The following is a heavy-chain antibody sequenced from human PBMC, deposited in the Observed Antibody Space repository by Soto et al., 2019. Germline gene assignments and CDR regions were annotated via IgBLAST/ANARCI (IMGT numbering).Heavy chain of an antibody. CDR1: GYSFASFW. J-gene: IGHJ6*02. D-gene: IGHD1-1*01. Sequence: PGESLNISCKGSGYSFASFWIGWVRQMPGKGLEWMGIFDPADSDTRYSPSFPGHVTISADKSISTAYLQWRSLKASDTAMYYCARHGIGNSSSVYVYAMDVWGQGTTVTVSS. V-gene: IGHV5-51*01. CDR2: FDPADSDT. CDR3: ARHGIGNSSSVYVYAMDV.